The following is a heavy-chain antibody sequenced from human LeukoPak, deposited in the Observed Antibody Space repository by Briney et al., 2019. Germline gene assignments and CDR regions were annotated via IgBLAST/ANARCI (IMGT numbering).Heavy chain of an antibody. CDR3: ASARESCIGSTCYEYFHH. D-gene: IGHD2-2*01. V-gene: IGHV3-23*01. CDR2: ISASGGTT. J-gene: IGHJ1*01. CDR1: GFMFSNYI. Sequence: GGSLRLSCAAAGFMFSNYIMYWVRQAPGKGLEWVSVISASGGTTDYADSVKGRFTISRDNSLNTLFLQMNSLRVEDTAVYYCASARESCIGSTCYEYFHHWGQGTPLTVSS.